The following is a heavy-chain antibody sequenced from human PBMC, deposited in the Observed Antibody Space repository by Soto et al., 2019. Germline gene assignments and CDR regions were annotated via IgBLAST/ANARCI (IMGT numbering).Heavy chain of an antibody. J-gene: IGHJ3*02. Sequence: PSETLSLTCAVYGGSFSGYYWSWIRQPPGKGLEWIGEINHSGSTNYNPSLKSRVTISVDTSKNQFSLKLSSVTAADTAVYFCARARSLGWLHDAFDIWGQGTMVTVSS. CDR1: GGSFSGYY. V-gene: IGHV4-34*01. CDR2: INHSGST. CDR3: ARARSLGWLHDAFDI. D-gene: IGHD5-12*01.